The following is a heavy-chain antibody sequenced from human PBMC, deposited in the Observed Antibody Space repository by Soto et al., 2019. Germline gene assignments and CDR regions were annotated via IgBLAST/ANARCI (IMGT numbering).Heavy chain of an antibody. Sequence: VQLLESGGGLVQPGGSLRLSCAASAFTFSNYAMSWVRQAPGKGLEWVSSISGVADRTYYADSVKGRFTISRDNSKNTLYLQMNSLRAEDTAVYYCAKDRAYYFGSGSYYDAFDIWGQGTMV. CDR1: AFTFSNYA. D-gene: IGHD3-10*01. CDR3: AKDRAYYFGSGSYYDAFDI. J-gene: IGHJ3*02. V-gene: IGHV3-23*01. CDR2: ISGVADRT.